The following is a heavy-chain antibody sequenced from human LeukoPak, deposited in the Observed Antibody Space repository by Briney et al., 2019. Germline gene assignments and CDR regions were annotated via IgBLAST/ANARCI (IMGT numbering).Heavy chain of an antibody. D-gene: IGHD3-3*01. CDR3: AKESQGYDFWSGYYRRPAGNYFDY. CDR2: ISGSGGST. Sequence: GGSLRLSCAASGFTFSSYAMSWVRQAPGKGLEWVSAISGSGGSTYYADSAKGRFTISRDNSKNTLYLQMNSLRAEDTAVYYCAKESQGYDFWSGYYRRPAGNYFDYWGQGTLVTVSS. J-gene: IGHJ4*02. CDR1: GFTFSSYA. V-gene: IGHV3-23*01.